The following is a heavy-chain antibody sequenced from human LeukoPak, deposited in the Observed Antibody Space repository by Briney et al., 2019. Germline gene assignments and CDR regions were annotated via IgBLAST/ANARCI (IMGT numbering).Heavy chain of an antibody. CDR3: ARDSGSGYDSSGGAFDI. J-gene: IGHJ3*02. D-gene: IGHD3-22*01. V-gene: IGHV4-59*01. Sequence: SETLSFTCTVSGGSISSYYWSWIRQPPGKGLEWIGYIYYSGSTNYNPSLKSRVTISVDTSKNQFSLKLSSVTAADTAVYYCARDSGSGYDSSGGAFDIWGQGTMVTVSS. CDR2: IYYSGST. CDR1: GGSISSYY.